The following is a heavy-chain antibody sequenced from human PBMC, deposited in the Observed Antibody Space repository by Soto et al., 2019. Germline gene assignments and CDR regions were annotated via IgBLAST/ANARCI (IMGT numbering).Heavy chain of an antibody. CDR3: ARRPSPFFHEGISYYYYGMDV. CDR1: GGTFSSYA. V-gene: IGHV1-69*12. J-gene: IGHJ6*02. Sequence: QVQLVQSGAEVKKPGSSVKVSCKASGGTFSSYAISWVRQAPGQGLEWMGGIIPIFGTANYAQKFQGRVPITADERTRPAYMELSSLRSEDTAVYYCARRPSPFFHEGISYYYYGMDVWGQGTTVTVSS. CDR2: IIPIFGTA.